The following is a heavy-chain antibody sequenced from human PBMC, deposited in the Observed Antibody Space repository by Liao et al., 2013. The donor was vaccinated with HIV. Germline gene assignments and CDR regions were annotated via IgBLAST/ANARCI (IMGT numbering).Heavy chain of an antibody. V-gene: IGHV4-59*10. CDR3: ARSRGNSFDY. CDR2: IYSSGST. CDR1: GGSFSAYY. Sequence: QVQLQQWGAGLLKPSETLSLTCAVYGGSFSAYYWSWIRQPAGKGLEWIGHIYSSGSTNYNPSLKSRVTMSVDTSKNQFSLRLRSVTAADTAVYYCARSRGNSFDYWGQGTLVTVSS. J-gene: IGHJ4*02. D-gene: IGHD5-18*01.